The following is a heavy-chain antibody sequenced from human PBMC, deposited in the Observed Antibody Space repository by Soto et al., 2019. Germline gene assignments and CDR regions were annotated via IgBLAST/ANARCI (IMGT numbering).Heavy chain of an antibody. CDR1: GFTFSDFA. D-gene: IGHD4-17*01. CDR2: VSGNGDVI. CDR3: GRDGIQTVTFDY. Sequence: EVQLSESGGGLAQPGGSLRLSCEGSGFTFSDFAISWVRQAPGKGLEWVSVVSGNGDVIRYADSVKGRFATSRDKSMNTMFLQMNSQPAEDTALYSCGRDGIQTVTFDYWGRGTLVNVSS. V-gene: IGHV3-23*01. J-gene: IGHJ4*01.